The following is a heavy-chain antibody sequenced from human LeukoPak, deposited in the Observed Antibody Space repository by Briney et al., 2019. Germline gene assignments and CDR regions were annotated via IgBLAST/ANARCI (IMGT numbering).Heavy chain of an antibody. Sequence: KPSETLSLTCTVSAGSISSSSYEWGWIRQPPGKGLERIGSIYYSGSTYYNPSLKSRVTISVDTSKNQFSLKLSSVTAADTAVYYCARLTLSSSRGNWFDPWGQGTLVTVSS. CDR3: ARLTLSSSRGNWFDP. D-gene: IGHD2-2*01. V-gene: IGHV4-39*01. CDR2: IYYSGST. J-gene: IGHJ5*02. CDR1: AGSISSSSYE.